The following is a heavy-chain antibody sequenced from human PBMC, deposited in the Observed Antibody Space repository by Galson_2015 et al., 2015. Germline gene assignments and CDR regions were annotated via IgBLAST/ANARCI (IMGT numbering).Heavy chain of an antibody. J-gene: IGHJ5*02. CDR1: GYTFTSYG. D-gene: IGHD3-3*01. CDR2: ISAYNGNT. CDR3: ARGYYDFWSGYEDPNWFDP. V-gene: IGHV1-18*01. Sequence: SVKVSCKASGYTFTSYGISWVRQAPGQGLEWMGWISAYNGNTNYAQKLQGRVTMTTDTSTSTAYMELRSLRSDDTAVYYCARGYYDFWSGYEDPNWFDPWGQGTLVTVSS.